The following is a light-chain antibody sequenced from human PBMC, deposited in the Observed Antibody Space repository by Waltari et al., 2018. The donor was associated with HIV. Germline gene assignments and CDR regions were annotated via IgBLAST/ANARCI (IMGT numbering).Light chain of an antibody. V-gene: IGLV2-23*02. Sequence: QSALTQPASVSGSFGQSITISRTGTSSDVGSYNLVSWYQHHPGKAPKLIIYEVSKRPSGVSNRFSGSKSGNTASLTVSGLQAEDEADYYCCSYAGNSIPFGGGTKLTVL. CDR3: CSYAGNSIP. J-gene: IGLJ2*01. CDR2: EVS. CDR1: SSDVGSYNL.